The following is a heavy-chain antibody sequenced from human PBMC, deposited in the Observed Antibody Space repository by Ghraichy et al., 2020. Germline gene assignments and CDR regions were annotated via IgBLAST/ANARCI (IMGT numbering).Heavy chain of an antibody. D-gene: IGHD3-3*01. Sequence: GGSLRLSCAASGFTFSDYYMSWIRQAPGKGLEWVSYISSSSSYTNYADSVKGRFTISRDNAKNSLYLQMNSLRAEDTAVYYCARQGGYDFWSGYDRYYYYYYMDVWGKGTTVTVSS. CDR3: ARQGGYDFWSGYDRYYYYYYMDV. V-gene: IGHV3-11*06. J-gene: IGHJ6*03. CDR2: ISSSSSYT. CDR1: GFTFSDYY.